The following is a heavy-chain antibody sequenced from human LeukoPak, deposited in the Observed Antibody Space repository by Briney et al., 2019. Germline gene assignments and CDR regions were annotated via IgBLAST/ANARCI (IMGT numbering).Heavy chain of an antibody. D-gene: IGHD3-10*01. Sequence: PGGSLTLSCAASGFTLSNYAMHWVRQPPGEGLEWVSLISSGGTYEYYADSVKGRFTISRDNSKNTLYLQLNSLRAEDTAVYYCARDSTYYYDSGSSGPHYFDNWGQGTLVTVSS. J-gene: IGHJ4*02. CDR2: ISSGGTYE. CDR1: GFTLSNYA. V-gene: IGHV3-30*01. CDR3: ARDSTYYYDSGSSGPHYFDN.